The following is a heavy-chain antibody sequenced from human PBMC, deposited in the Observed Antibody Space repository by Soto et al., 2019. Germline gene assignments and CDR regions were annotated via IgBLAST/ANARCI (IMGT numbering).Heavy chain of an antibody. D-gene: IGHD3-3*01. CDR1: GGSISSSSYY. CDR3: ARGFHDFWSGSPPLCWFDP. V-gene: IGHV4-39*01. CDR2: IYYSGST. J-gene: IGHJ5*02. Sequence: SETLSLTCTVSGGSISSSSYYWGWIRQPPGKGLEWIGSIYYSGSTYYNPSLKSRVTISVDTSKNQFSLKLSSVTAADTAVYYCARGFHDFWSGSPPLCWFDPWGQGTLVTVSS.